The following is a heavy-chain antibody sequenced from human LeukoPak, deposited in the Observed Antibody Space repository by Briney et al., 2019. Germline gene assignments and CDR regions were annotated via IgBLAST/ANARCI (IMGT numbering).Heavy chain of an antibody. CDR3: ARESVGTIAY. CDR2: IIPILGIA. J-gene: IGHJ4*02. D-gene: IGHD6-13*01. V-gene: IGHV1-69*04. Sequence: SVKASCKASGGTFSSYAISWVRQAPGQGLEWMGRIIPILGIANYAQKFQGRVTITADKSTSTAYMELSSLRSEDTAVYYCARESVGTIAYWGQGTLVTVSS. CDR1: GGTFSSYA.